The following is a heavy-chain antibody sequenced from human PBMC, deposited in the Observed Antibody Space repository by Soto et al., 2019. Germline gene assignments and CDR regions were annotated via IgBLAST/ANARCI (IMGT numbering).Heavy chain of an antibody. CDR1: GFTFSNAW. D-gene: IGHD2-2*01. CDR3: TTDPWANCSSTSCRTRHYYYMDV. J-gene: IGHJ6*03. V-gene: IGHV3-15*01. Sequence: GGSLRLSCAASGFTFSNAWMSWVRQAPGKGLEWVGRIKSKTDGGTTDYVAPVKGRFTIARDDSINRQYLQMNSLKTEDTAVYYCTTDPWANCSSTSCRTRHYYYMDVWGKGTTVTVSS. CDR2: IKSKTDGGTT.